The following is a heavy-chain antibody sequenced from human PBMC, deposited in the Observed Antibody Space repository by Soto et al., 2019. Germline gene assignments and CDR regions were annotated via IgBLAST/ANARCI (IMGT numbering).Heavy chain of an antibody. V-gene: IGHV3-33*01. CDR2: IWYDGSNK. Sequence: AGGAQRVRWGAAWGNCSNYGGRRVRQAPSQGAEGGAGIWYDGSNKYYADSVKGRFTISRDNSKNTLYLQMNSLRAEDTAVYYCAREVGRTYYDFWSGYSGVGYYYGMDVWGQGTTVTVSS. D-gene: IGHD3-3*01. CDR3: AREVGRTYYDFWSGYSGVGYYYGMDV. CDR1: WGNCSNYG. J-gene: IGHJ6*02.